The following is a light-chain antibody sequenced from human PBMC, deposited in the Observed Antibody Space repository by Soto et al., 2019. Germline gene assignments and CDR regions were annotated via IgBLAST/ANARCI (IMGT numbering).Light chain of an antibody. J-gene: IGLJ1*01. CDR3: TSYTSGSTYV. CDR2: DVS. V-gene: IGLV2-14*03. CDR1: SSDVGSYNY. Sequence: QSVLTRAGSVCGFPRQSSRITCTATSSDVGSYNYVSWYQQHPGKAPKLMIYDVSNRPSGVSDRFSGSKSGNTASLTISGLQAEDEADYYCTSYTSGSTYVFGTGTKVTVL.